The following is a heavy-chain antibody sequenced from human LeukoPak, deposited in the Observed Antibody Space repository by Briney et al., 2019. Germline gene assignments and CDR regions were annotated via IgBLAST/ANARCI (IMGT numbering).Heavy chain of an antibody. V-gene: IGHV5-51*01. D-gene: IGHD2-15*01. Sequence: GESLRISCKGSGYSFTNCWIAWVRQMPGKGLEWMGIIHPGDSNTRYSPSFQGQVTISVDKSITTAYLQWSSLKASDTAVYYCATGRYCSGTTCYSSLDFWGQGTLVTVSS. J-gene: IGHJ4*02. CDR1: GYSFTNCW. CDR2: IHPGDSNT. CDR3: ATGRYCSGTTCYSSLDF.